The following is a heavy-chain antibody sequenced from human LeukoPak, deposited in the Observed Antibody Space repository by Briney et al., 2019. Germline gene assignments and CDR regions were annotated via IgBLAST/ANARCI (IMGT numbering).Heavy chain of an antibody. D-gene: IGHD6-13*01. CDR1: GFTFSSYG. J-gene: IGHJ6*02. CDR3: AKVGYSSSWYAQSYYYYGMDV. V-gene: IGHV3-30*18. CDR2: ISYDGSNK. Sequence: PGGSLRLSCAASGFTFSSYGMHWVRQAPGRGLEWVAVISYDGSNKYYADSVKGRFTISRDNSKNTQYLQMNSLRAEDTAVYYCAKVGYSSSWYAQSYYYYGMDVWGQGTTVTVSS.